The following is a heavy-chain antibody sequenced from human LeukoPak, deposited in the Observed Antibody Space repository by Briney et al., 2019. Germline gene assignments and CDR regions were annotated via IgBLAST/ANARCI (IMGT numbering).Heavy chain of an antibody. J-gene: IGHJ4*02. CDR3: ARVSGYYLDY. V-gene: IGHV3-21*01. D-gene: IGHD3-22*01. CDR2: ISSSSSYI. Sequence: KAGGSLRLSCAASGFPFSSYSMNWVRQAPGKGLEWVSSISSSSSYIYYADSVKGRFTISRDNAKNSLYLQMNSLRAEDTAVYYCARVSGYYLDYWGQGTLVTVSS. CDR1: GFPFSSYS.